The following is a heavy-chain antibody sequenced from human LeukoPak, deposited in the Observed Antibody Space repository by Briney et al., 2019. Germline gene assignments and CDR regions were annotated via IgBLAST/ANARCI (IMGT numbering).Heavy chain of an antibody. CDR1: GGSVGNTNW. V-gene: IGHV4-4*02. Sequence: PSGPPSLTCGVSGGSVGNTNWWSWVRQPPGQGLEWIGEISLTGLTHYNPSLESRVTVSLDKSKNQLSLNLTSVTAADTAVYYCSRENGAFSPFGYWGQGTLVSV. J-gene: IGHJ4*02. D-gene: IGHD2-8*01. CDR2: ISLTGLT. CDR3: SRENGAFSPFGY.